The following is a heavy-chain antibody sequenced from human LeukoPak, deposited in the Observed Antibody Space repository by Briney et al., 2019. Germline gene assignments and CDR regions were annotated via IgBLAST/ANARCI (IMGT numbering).Heavy chain of an antibody. J-gene: IGHJ4*02. CDR2: IYYSGST. V-gene: IGHV4-39*02. CDR1: GGSMSSSSYY. CDR3: ARDGYNPIDY. D-gene: IGHD5-24*01. Sequence: SETLSLTCTVSGGSMSSSSYYWGWIRQPPGKGLEWIGSIYYSGSTYYNPSLKSRVTISVDTPKNQFSLKLSSVTAADTGVYYCARDGYNPIDYWGQGTLVTVSS.